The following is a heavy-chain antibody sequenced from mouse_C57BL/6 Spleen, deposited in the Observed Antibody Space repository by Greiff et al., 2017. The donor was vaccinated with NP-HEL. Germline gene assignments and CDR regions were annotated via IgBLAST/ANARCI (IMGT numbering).Heavy chain of an antibody. CDR2: IDPSDSYT. J-gene: IGHJ2*01. CDR3: ARIGKGSDY. Sequence: VQLQQPGAELVMPGASVKLSCKASGYTFTSYWMHWVKQRPGQGLEWIGEIDPSDSYTNYNQKFKGKSTLTVDKSSSTAYMQLSSLTSEDSAVYYCARIGKGSDYWGQGTTLTVSS. CDR1: GYTFTSYW. V-gene: IGHV1-69*01.